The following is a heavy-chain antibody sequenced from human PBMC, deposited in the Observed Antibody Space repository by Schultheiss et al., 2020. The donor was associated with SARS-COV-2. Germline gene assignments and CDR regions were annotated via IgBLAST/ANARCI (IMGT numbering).Heavy chain of an antibody. CDR3: ARATNPRYGLGV. J-gene: IGHJ6*02. D-gene: IGHD2-8*01. CDR1: GFTFSSYS. CDR2: ISSSSSSI. V-gene: IGHV3-21*01. Sequence: GESLKISCAASGFTFSSYSMNWVRQAPGKGLEWVSFISSSSSSIYYADSVKGRFTISRDNAKNTLYLQMNSLRAEDTAVYYCARATNPRYGLGVRGQGTTVTVSS.